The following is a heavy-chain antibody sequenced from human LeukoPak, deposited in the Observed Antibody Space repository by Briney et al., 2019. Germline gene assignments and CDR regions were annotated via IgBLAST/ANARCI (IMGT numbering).Heavy chain of an antibody. J-gene: IGHJ4*02. Sequence: GGSLRLSCAASGFTFSSYGMHWVRQAPGKGLEWVAVIWYDGSNKYYADSVKGRFTISRDNSKNTLYLQMNSLRAEDTAVYYCARDPLWDSSDSGFDYWGQGTLVTVSS. V-gene: IGHV3-33*01. CDR3: ARDPLWDSSDSGFDY. CDR1: GFTFSSYG. D-gene: IGHD3-22*01. CDR2: IWYDGSNK.